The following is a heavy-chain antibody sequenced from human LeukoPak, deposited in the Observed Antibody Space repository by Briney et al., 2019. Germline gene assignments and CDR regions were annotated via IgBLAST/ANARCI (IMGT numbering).Heavy chain of an antibody. Sequence: SETLSLTCTVSGGSISSYYWSWIRQPAGKGLEWIGRIYTSGGTNYNPSLKSRVTMSVDTSKNQFSLKLSSVTAADTAVYYCARDMWELLPPYYYYMDVWGKGTTVTVSS. CDR3: ARDMWELLPPYYYYMDV. V-gene: IGHV4-4*07. D-gene: IGHD1-26*01. CDR1: GGSISSYY. CDR2: IYTSGGT. J-gene: IGHJ6*03.